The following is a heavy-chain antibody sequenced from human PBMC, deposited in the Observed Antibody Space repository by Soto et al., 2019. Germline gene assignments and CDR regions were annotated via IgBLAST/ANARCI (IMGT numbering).Heavy chain of an antibody. Sequence: EQLVQSGAEVKKPGSSVKVSCEASGGTFSMYSISWVRQAPGHGLEWMGEVIPYFGTANHAQKFQGRVTLTVDASTSTAYMELRSLRSEDTALYYCARVRISLRRRGGHYYEDGMDVWGQGTRVTVSS. CDR2: VIPYFGTA. D-gene: IGHD3-3*01. CDR3: ARVRISLRRRGGHYYEDGMDV. CDR1: GGTFSMYS. J-gene: IGHJ6*02. V-gene: IGHV1-69*01.